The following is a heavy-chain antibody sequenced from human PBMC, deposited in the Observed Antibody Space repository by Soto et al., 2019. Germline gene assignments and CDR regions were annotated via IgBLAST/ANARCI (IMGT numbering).Heavy chain of an antibody. CDR1: GFTVSTYY. J-gene: IGHJ4*02. V-gene: IGHV3-66*01. Sequence: EVQLVESGGGLVQPGGSLRLSCVGSGFTVSTYYMSWVRQAPGKGLEWVSSIHRDGTTYYAGSVKGRFIVSRDSSENTVSLQMNSLNADDTALYSCASDHGCSGWHSWGQGTVVTVSS. D-gene: IGHD6-19*01. CDR2: IHRDGTT. CDR3: ASDHGCSGWHS.